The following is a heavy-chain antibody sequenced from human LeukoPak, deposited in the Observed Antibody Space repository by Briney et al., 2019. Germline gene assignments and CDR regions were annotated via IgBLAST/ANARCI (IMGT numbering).Heavy chain of an antibody. D-gene: IGHD3-16*02. J-gene: IGHJ6*02. Sequence: SGPALVKPTQTLTLTCTFSGFSLSTSGMCVSWIRQPPGKALEWLALIDWDDDKYYSTSLKTRPTISKDTSKNQVVLTMTNMDPVDTATYYCARSYRLNYYYYYGMDVWGQGTTVTVSS. V-gene: IGHV2-70*01. CDR1: GFSLSTSGMC. CDR2: IDWDDDK. CDR3: ARSYRLNYYYYYGMDV.